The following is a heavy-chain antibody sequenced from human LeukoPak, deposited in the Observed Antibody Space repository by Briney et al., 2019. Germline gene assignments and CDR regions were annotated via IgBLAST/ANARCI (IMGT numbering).Heavy chain of an antibody. Sequence: ASVKVSCKASGYTFTSYDINWVRQATGHGLEWMGWMNPNSGSTNYAQKFQGRVTMTRDTSISTAYMELSRLRSDDTAVYYCAREYDFWSGPNWFDPWGQGTLVTVSS. V-gene: IGHV1-2*02. D-gene: IGHD3-3*01. J-gene: IGHJ5*02. CDR2: MNPNSGST. CDR3: AREYDFWSGPNWFDP. CDR1: GYTFTSYD.